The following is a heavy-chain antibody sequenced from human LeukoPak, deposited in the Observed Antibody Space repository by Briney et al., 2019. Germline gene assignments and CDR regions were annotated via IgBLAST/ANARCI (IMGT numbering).Heavy chain of an antibody. CDR3: ARLTYYYGSGSYFFDY. J-gene: IGHJ4*02. D-gene: IGHD3-10*01. CDR2: IYYSGST. V-gene: IGHV4-59*01. CDR1: GGSISSYY. Sequence: SETLSLTCTVSGGSISSYYWSWIRQPPGKGLEWIGYIYYSGSTNYNPSLKSRVTISVDTSKNQFSLKLSSVTAADTAVYYCARLTYYYGSGSYFFDYWGQGTLVTVSS.